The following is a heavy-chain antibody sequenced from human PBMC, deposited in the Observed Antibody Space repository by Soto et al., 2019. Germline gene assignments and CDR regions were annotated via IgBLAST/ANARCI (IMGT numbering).Heavy chain of an antibody. D-gene: IGHD2-2*01. J-gene: IGHJ6*02. CDR1: GFTFSSYA. V-gene: IGHV3-23*01. CDR3: AKKYSCSSTSCYVPHYYYYYGMDV. Sequence: GGSLRLSCAASGFTFSSYAMSWVRQAPGKGLEWVSAISGSGGSTYYADSVKGRFTISRDNSKNTLYLQMNSLRAEDTAVYYCAKKYSCSSTSCYVPHYYYYYGMDVWGQGTTVTVSS. CDR2: ISGSGGST.